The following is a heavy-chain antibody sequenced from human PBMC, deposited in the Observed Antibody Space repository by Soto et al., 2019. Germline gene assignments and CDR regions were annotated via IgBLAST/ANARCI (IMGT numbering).Heavy chain of an antibody. D-gene: IGHD1-26*01. CDR1: GLTFSSYS. CDR2: ISSSSSTI. V-gene: IGHV3-48*02. J-gene: IGHJ4*02. Sequence: EVQLVESGGGLVQPGGSLRLSCAASGLTFSSYSMNWVRQAPGKGLEWVSYISSSSSTIYYADSVKGRFTISRDNAKNSLYLQMNSLRDEDTAVYYCARVRIDIVGATWYFDYWGQGTLVTVSS. CDR3: ARVRIDIVGATWYFDY.